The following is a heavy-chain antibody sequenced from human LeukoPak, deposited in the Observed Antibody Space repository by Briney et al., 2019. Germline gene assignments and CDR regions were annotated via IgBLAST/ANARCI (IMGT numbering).Heavy chain of an antibody. CDR2: TYYRSKWYT. D-gene: IGHD6-6*01. V-gene: IGHV6-1*01. J-gene: IGHJ5*02. CDR3: ARARITARPLHISWLDP. CDR1: GDSVSTNTSA. Sequence: SQTLSLTCAISGDSVSTNTSAWNWIRQSPSRGLEWLGRTYYRSKWYTDYAVSVKSRITINPGTSKNQFSLRLSSVTPEDTAVYYCARARITARPLHISWLDPWGQGTLVTVSS.